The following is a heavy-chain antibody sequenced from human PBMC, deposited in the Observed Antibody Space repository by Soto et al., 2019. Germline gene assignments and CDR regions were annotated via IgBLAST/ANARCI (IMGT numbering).Heavy chain of an antibody. V-gene: IGHV4-39*01. Sequence: SETLSLTCTVSGGSISSSSYYWGWIRQPPGKGLEWIGSIYYSGSTYYNPSLKSRVTISVDTSKNQFSLKLSSVTAADTAVYYCARHVPGGYDFWSGYYTGYGMDVWGQGTTVTVSS. CDR2: IYYSGST. J-gene: IGHJ6*02. CDR1: GGSISSSSYY. D-gene: IGHD3-3*01. CDR3: ARHVPGGYDFWSGYYTGYGMDV.